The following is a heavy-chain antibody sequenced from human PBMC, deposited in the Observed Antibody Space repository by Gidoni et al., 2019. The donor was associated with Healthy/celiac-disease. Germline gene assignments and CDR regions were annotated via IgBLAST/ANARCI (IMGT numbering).Heavy chain of an antibody. J-gene: IGHJ4*02. CDR3: TRATMIVAYYFDY. Sequence: EVQLVESVGGLVQPGRSLRLSCTASGFTFGDYAMSWFRQAPGKGLEWVGFIRRKAYGGTTEYAASVKGRFTISRDDSKSIAYLQMNSLKTEDTAVYYCTRATMIVAYYFDYWGQGTLVTVSS. V-gene: IGHV3-49*03. CDR1: GFTFGDYA. D-gene: IGHD3-22*01. CDR2: IRRKAYGGTT.